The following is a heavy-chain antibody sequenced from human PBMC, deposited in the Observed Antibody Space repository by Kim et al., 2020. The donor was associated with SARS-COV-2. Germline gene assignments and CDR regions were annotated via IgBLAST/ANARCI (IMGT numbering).Heavy chain of an antibody. CDR1: GFTFSSYW. V-gene: IGHV3-7*01. J-gene: IGHJ4*02. Sequence: GGSLRLSCAASGFTFSSYWMSWVRQAPGKGLEWVANIKQDGSEKYYVDSVKGRFTISRDNAKNSLYLQMNSLRAEDTAVYYCAREGGYSSSLFDYWGQGTLVTVSS. CDR2: IKQDGSEK. CDR3: AREGGYSSSLFDY. D-gene: IGHD6-6*01.